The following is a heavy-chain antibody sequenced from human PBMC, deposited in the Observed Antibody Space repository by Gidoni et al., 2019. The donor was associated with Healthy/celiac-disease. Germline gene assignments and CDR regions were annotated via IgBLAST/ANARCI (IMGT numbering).Heavy chain of an antibody. V-gene: IGHV3-23*01. CDR1: GFTFSSYA. CDR2: ISGSGGST. D-gene: IGHD4-17*01. CDR3: ATCRRVYGDYVWGAGFAVGWFDP. Sequence: EVQLLESGGGLVQPGGSLRLSCAASGFTFSSYAMRWVRQAPGKGLEWVSAISGSGGSTYYADSVKGRFTISRDNSKNTLYLQMNSLRAEDTAVYYCATCRRVYGDYVWGAGFAVGWFDPWGQGTLVTVSS. J-gene: IGHJ5*02.